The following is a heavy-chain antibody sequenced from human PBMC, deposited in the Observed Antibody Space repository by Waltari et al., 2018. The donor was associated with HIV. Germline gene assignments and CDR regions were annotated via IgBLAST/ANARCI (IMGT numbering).Heavy chain of an antibody. J-gene: IGHJ4*02. CDR2: ISRSSSSI. V-gene: IGHV3-48*01. CDR3: ARDINGGWGY. CDR1: GFTFSNYT. D-gene: IGHD7-27*01. Sequence: EVQLVESGGGLVQPGGSLRLSCAASGFTFSNYTMNWVRPDPGKGLECVSYISRSSSSIFYADSVKGRFTISRDNAKNSLYLQMNSLRVEDTAVYYCARDINGGWGYWGQGTLVTVAS.